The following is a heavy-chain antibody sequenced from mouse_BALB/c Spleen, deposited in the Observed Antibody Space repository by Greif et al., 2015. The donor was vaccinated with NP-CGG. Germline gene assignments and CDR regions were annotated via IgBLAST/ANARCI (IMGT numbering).Heavy chain of an antibody. CDR1: GFNIKDYY. CDR3: SHGYRDY. J-gene: IGHJ2*01. D-gene: IGHD1-2*01. CDR2: IDPENGDT. V-gene: IGHV14-4*02. Sequence: VQLQQSGAELVRSGASVKLSCTASGFNIKDYYMHWVKQRPEQGLEWIGWIDPENGDTEYAPKFQGKATMTADTSSNTAYLQLSSLTSEDTAVYYCSHGYRDYWGQGTTLTVSS.